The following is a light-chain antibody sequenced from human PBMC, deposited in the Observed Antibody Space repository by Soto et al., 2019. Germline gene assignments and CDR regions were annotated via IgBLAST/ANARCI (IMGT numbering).Light chain of an antibody. CDR1: SSDVGGYNY. CDR2: EVS. V-gene: IGLV2-14*01. Sequence: QSVLTQPASVSGSPGQSITISCTGTSSDVGGYNYVSWYQQHPGKAPKLVIYEVSNRPSGVSNRFSGSKSGNTASLTISGLQAEDEADYYCSSYTITNTVLFGGGTQLTVL. J-gene: IGLJ2*01. CDR3: SSYTITNTVL.